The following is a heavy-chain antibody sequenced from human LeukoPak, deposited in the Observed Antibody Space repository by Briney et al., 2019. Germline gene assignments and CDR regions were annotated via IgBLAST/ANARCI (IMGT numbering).Heavy chain of an antibody. Sequence: GESLKISCKGSGYSFTTYWIAWVRQMPGKGLEWMGIIYPGDSDTRYSPSFQGQVTISADKSISTAYLQWSSLKASDTAMYYCARGAYDFWSGRDSGRFFDYWGQGTLVTVSS. V-gene: IGHV5-51*01. CDR2: IYPGDSDT. CDR3: ARGAYDFWSGRDSGRFFDY. J-gene: IGHJ4*02. D-gene: IGHD3-3*01. CDR1: GYSFTTYW.